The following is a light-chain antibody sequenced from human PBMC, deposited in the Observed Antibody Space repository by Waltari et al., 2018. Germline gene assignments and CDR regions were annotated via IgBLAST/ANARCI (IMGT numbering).Light chain of an antibody. CDR1: SLRSYY. V-gene: IGLV3-19*01. Sequence: SSELTQDPAVSVALGQTVRITCQGGSLRSYYASWYKQNPAQAPVLVIYGKNNRPSGIPDRFSGSSSGNTASLTITGAQAEDEADYYCNSRDSSGNHLVFGGGTRLTVL. CDR3: NSRDSSGNHLV. CDR2: GKN. J-gene: IGLJ3*02.